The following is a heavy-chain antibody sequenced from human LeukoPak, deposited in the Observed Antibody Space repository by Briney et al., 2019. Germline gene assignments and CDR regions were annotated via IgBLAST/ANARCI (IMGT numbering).Heavy chain of an antibody. Sequence: GGSLRLSCAASGFTFSDYSMNWVRQAPGKGLEWVSSISRSSRHLYYAGSVKGRFTISRDSAKNSLYLQMNSLRAEDMAVYFCVRDLMGSGSTTAYLHHWGQGTLVTVSS. D-gene: IGHD1-1*01. J-gene: IGHJ1*01. CDR2: ISRSSRHL. CDR3: VRDLMGSGSTTAYLHH. V-gene: IGHV3-21*01. CDR1: GFTFSDYS.